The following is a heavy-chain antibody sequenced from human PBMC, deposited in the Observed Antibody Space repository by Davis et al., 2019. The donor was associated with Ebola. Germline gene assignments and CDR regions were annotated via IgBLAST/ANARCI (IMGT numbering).Heavy chain of an antibody. CDR3: ARVSTYGWDYFDY. D-gene: IGHD3-10*01. CDR2: ISAYNGNT. Sequence: ASVKVSCKASGYTFTSYYMHWVRQAPGQGLEWMGWISAYNGNTNYAQKLQGRVTMTTDTSTSTAYMELRSLRSDDTAVYYCARVSTYGWDYFDYWGQGTLVTVSS. J-gene: IGHJ4*02. V-gene: IGHV1-18*04. CDR1: GYTFTSYY.